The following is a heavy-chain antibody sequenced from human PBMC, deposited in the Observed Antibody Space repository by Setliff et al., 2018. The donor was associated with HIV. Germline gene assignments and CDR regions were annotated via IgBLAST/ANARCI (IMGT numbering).Heavy chain of an antibody. CDR1: GGSFNDYY. Sequence: SETLSLTCAVYGGSFNDYYWTLIRQPPGKGLEWIGEIDHSGSTKYHASLKSRVTISIDTSKNQISLKLSAVTAADTAVYYCARLGRAIDRGGYSLRFDYWGQGTLVTVSS. CDR3: ARLGRAIDRGGYSLRFDY. D-gene: IGHD3-22*01. V-gene: IGHV4-34*01. CDR2: IDHSGST. J-gene: IGHJ4*02.